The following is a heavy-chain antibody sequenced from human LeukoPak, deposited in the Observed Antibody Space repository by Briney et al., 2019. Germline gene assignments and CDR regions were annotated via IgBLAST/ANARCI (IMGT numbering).Heavy chain of an antibody. J-gene: IGHJ4*02. CDR1: GFTFSSYA. V-gene: IGHV3-21*01. Sequence: GGSLRLSCAGSGFTFSSYAMDWVRQAPGKGLEWVSSISSRSGYMYYADSVKGRFTISRDNAKNSLYLQMNSLRAEDTAVYYCAVYYSSGPIAYWGQGTLVTVSS. CDR3: AVYYSSGPIAY. CDR2: ISSRSGYM. D-gene: IGHD3-22*01.